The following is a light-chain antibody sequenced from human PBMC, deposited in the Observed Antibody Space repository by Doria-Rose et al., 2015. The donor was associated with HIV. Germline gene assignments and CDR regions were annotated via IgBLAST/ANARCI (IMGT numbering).Light chain of an antibody. CDR2: DVS. Sequence: QAVVTQPASVSGSPGQSITISCTGTSSDIGGYNYVSWYQQHPGKAPKLMIYDVSKRPSGVSNRFPGSKSGNTASLTISGLQAEDEADYYCSSYTSNNTPVVFGGGTKLTVL. CDR3: SSYTSNNTPVV. V-gene: IGLV2-14*01. CDR1: SSDIGGYNY. J-gene: IGLJ2*01.